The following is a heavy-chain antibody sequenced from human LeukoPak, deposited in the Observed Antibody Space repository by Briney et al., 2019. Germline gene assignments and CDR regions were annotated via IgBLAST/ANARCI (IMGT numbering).Heavy chain of an antibody. CDR3: ARGEYGNQRSNNWFDP. J-gene: IGHJ5*02. Sequence: SDTLSLTCAVYGGSFSAYYWTWIRQPPGKGLEWMGEINHSGSTNYNPSLKSRVTISIDTSKNQFSLKLRSVTAADTALYYCARGEYGNQRSNNWFDPWGQGTLVTVSS. V-gene: IGHV4-34*01. CDR2: INHSGST. D-gene: IGHD4-11*01. CDR1: GGSFSAYY.